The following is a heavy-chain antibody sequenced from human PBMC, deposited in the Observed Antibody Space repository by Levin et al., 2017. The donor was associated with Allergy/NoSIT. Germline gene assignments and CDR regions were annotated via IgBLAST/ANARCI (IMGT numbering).Heavy chain of an antibody. Sequence: ASVKVSCXXXXIPATGYARSWGSQGPGKRLEWMGWINVGNGNTKYSQKFQGRVTITRDTSASTAYMELSSLRSEDTAVYYCARSAYGDYTFDYWGQGTLVTVSS. CDR1: XIPATGYA. CDR3: ARSAYGDYTFDY. D-gene: IGHD4-17*01. J-gene: IGHJ4*02. V-gene: IGHV1-3*01. CDR2: INVGNGNT.